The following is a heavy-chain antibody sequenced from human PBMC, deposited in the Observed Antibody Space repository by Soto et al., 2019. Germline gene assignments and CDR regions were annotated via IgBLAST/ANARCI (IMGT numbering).Heavy chain of an antibody. V-gene: IGHV3-23*01. CDR1: GFTFSSYA. D-gene: IGHD3-9*01. Sequence: EVQLLESGGGLVQPGGSLRLSCAASGFTFSSYAMSWVRQAPGKGLEWVSAISGSGGSTCYADSVKGRFTISRDNSKNTVYLQMNGLRAEDSAVYYCAKDRVAYFRRYFDYWGQGTLVTVST. CDR3: AKDRVAYFRRYFDY. CDR2: ISGSGGST. J-gene: IGHJ4*02.